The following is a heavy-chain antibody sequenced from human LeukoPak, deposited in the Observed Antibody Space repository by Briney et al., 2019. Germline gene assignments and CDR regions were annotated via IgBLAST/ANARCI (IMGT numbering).Heavy chain of an antibody. J-gene: IGHJ4*02. D-gene: IGHD2-2*01. Sequence: PSQTLSLTCTVSGGSISSGGYYWSWIRQHPGKGLEWIGYIYYSGSTYYNPSLKSRVTISADTSKNQFSLKLSSVTAADTAVYYCASQLRYCSSTSCPPNYFDYWGQGTLVTVSS. CDR3: ASQLRYCSSTSCPPNYFDY. V-gene: IGHV4-31*03. CDR2: IYYSGST. CDR1: GGSISSGGYY.